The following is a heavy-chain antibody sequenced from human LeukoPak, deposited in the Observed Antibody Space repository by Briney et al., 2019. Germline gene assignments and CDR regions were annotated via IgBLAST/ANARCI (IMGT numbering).Heavy chain of an antibody. D-gene: IGHD1-26*01. CDR1: GFTFSNYN. CDR3: ARYSGTYRDY. V-gene: IGHV3-21*01. CDR2: ISSGSSYI. J-gene: IGHJ4*02. Sequence: PGGSLRLSCAASGFTFSNYNMNWVRQAPGKGQEWVSSISSGSSYIFYADSVKGRFTISRDNAKNLLFLHMDGLRVEDTALYYCARYSGTYRDYWGQGSLVTVSS.